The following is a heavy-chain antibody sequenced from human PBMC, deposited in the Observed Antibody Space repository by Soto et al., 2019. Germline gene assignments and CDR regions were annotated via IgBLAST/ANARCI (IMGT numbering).Heavy chain of an antibody. D-gene: IGHD2-15*01. CDR1: GGSISSGDYY. J-gene: IGHJ5*02. CDR3: AREVSVVVAATKGYWFDP. CDR2: IYYSGST. Sequence: QVQLQESGPGLVKPSQTLSLTRTVSGGSISSGDYYWSWIRQPPGKGLEWIGYIYYSGSTYYNPSLKSRVTISVDTSKNQFSLKLSSVTAADTAVYYCAREVSVVVAATKGYWFDPWGQGTLVTVSS. V-gene: IGHV4-30-4*01.